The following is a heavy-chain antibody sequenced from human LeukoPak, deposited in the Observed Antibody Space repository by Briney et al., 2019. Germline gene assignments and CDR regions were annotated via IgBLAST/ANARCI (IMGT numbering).Heavy chain of an antibody. D-gene: IGHD5-18*01. J-gene: IGHJ4*02. CDR1: GFTFSSYS. CDR2: ISSSSSYI. Sequence: GGSLRLSCAASGFTFSSYSMNWVRQAPGKGLEWVSSISSSSSYIYYADSVKGRFTISRDNAKNSLYLQMNSLRAEDTAVYYCARDRGGRYSYGLDYWGQGTLVTVSS. CDR3: ARDRGGRYSYGLDY. V-gene: IGHV3-21*01.